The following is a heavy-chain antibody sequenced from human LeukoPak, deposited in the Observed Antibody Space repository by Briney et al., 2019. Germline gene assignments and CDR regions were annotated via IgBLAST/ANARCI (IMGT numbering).Heavy chain of an antibody. V-gene: IGHV3-7*01. Sequence: GGSLRLSCAASGFTFSSYWMSWVRQAPGKGLEWVANIKQDGSEKYYVDSVKGRFTISRDNGKYSLYLQMNSLRVEDTAVYYCARSGTGIAAADTNWFDPWGQGTLVTVSS. D-gene: IGHD6-13*01. CDR2: IKQDGSEK. CDR1: GFTFSSYW. J-gene: IGHJ5*02. CDR3: ARSGTGIAAADTNWFDP.